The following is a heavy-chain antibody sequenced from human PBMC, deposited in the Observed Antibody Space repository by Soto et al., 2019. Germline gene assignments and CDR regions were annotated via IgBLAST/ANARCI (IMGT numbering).Heavy chain of an antibody. CDR3: ARMKVDSYQFYYAMDV. V-gene: IGHV2-26*01. CDR2: IFSDNER. Sequence: SGPTLVNPTETLTLTCTVSGFSLATGKMGVSWIRQPPGKALEWLAHIFSDNERSYSTSLQGRLTISKDTSGSQVVLSMTNVDPVDTATYYCARMKVDSYQFYYAMDVWGQGTTVTVSS. D-gene: IGHD3-9*01. CDR1: GFSLATGKMG. J-gene: IGHJ6*02.